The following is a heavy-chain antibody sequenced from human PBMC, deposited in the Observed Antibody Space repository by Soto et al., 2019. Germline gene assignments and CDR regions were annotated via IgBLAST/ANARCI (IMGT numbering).Heavy chain of an antibody. CDR3: ARDRMVRGVAPGYYYYYGMDV. CDR1: GGSISSYY. Sequence: PSETLSRTSTVSGGSISSYYWSGIRQPAGKGLEWIGRIYTSGRTNYNPSLKTRVNMSVDTSKNQFSLKTSSVTAADTAVYYCARDRMVRGVAPGYYYYYGMDVWAPGTTVT. J-gene: IGHJ6*02. V-gene: IGHV4-4*07. CDR2: IYTSGRT. D-gene: IGHD3-10*01.